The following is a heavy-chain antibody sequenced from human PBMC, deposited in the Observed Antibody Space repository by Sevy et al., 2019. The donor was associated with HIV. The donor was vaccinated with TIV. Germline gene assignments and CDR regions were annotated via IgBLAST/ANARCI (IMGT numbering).Heavy chain of an antibody. CDR2: ISGSGGST. V-gene: IGHV3-23*01. CDR3: AKARGDILLMVYGFAFDI. D-gene: IGHD2-8*01. J-gene: IGHJ3*02. Sequence: GGSLRLSCPASGFTLSRYAMNWLRQAPGKGLEWVSTISGSGGSTYYADSVKGRFTISRDNSKNTLDLQMNSLRAEDTAVYYCAKARGDILLMVYGFAFDIWGQGTMVTVSS. CDR1: GFTLSRYA.